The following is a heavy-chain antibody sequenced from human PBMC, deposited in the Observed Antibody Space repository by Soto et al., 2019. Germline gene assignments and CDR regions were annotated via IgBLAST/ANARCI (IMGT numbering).Heavy chain of an antibody. V-gene: IGHV3-23*01. CDR3: AKDPGRRLRFLEWLLVSGMDV. CDR1: GFTFSSYA. Sequence: GGSLRLSCAASGFTFSSYAMSWVRQAPGKGLEWVSAISGSGGSTYYADSVKGRFTISRDNSKNTLYLQMNSLRAEDTAVYYCAKDPGRRLRFLEWLLVSGMDVWGQGTTVTVSS. CDR2: ISGSGGST. D-gene: IGHD3-3*01. J-gene: IGHJ6*02.